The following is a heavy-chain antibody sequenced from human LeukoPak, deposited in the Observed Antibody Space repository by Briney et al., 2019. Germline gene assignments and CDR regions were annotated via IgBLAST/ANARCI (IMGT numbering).Heavy chain of an antibody. D-gene: IGHD3-9*01. CDR3: AKGGSYDILTGYFDY. CDR2: ISGSGGST. J-gene: IGHJ4*02. Sequence: PGGSLRLSCAASGFTVSSNYMSWVRQAPGKGLEWVSAISGSGGSTYYADSVKGRFTISRDNSKNTLYLQMNSLRAEDTAEYYCAKGGSYDILTGYFDYWGQGTLVTVSS. CDR1: GFTVSSNY. V-gene: IGHV3-23*01.